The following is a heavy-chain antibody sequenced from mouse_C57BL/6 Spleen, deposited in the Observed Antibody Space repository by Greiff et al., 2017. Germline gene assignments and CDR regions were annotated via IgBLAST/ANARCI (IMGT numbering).Heavy chain of an antibody. Sequence: VQLQQPGAELVRPGSSVKLSCKASGYTFTSYWMHWVKQRPIQGLEWIGNIDPSDSETHYNQKFKDKATLTVDKSSSTAYMQLSSLTSEDSAVYYCARSRDGYSHWYFDVWGTGTTVTVSS. CDR1: GYTFTSYW. J-gene: IGHJ1*03. CDR2: IDPSDSET. V-gene: IGHV1-52*01. D-gene: IGHD2-3*01. CDR3: ARSRDGYSHWYFDV.